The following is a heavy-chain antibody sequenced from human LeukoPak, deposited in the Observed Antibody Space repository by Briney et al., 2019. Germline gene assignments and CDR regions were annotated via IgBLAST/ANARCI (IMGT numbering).Heavy chain of an antibody. Sequence: GGSLSLSCAASGFTFSNYWMSWVRQAPGKGLEWVANVKEDGSEKYYVDSVKGRFTISRDNARNSLYLQMNSLRAEDTAVYYCASGRQLGYWGQGTLVTISS. CDR2: VKEDGSEK. J-gene: IGHJ4*02. D-gene: IGHD6-13*01. CDR1: GFTFSNYW. CDR3: ASGRQLGY. V-gene: IGHV3-7*01.